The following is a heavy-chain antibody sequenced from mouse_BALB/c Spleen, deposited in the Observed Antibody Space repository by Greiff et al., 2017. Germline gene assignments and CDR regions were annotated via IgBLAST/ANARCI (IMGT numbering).Heavy chain of an antibody. CDR1: GFNIKDYY. V-gene: IGHV14-1*02. J-gene: IGHJ2*01. CDR2: IDPENGNT. CDR3: ARAVMNTTRGLDY. D-gene: IGHD2-4*01. Sequence: VQLQQSGAELVRPGALVKLSCKASGFNIKDYYMHWVKQRPEQGLEWIGWIDPENGNTIYDPKFQGKASITADTSSNPAYLQLSSLTSEDTAVYYCARAVMNTTRGLDYWGQGTTLTVSS.